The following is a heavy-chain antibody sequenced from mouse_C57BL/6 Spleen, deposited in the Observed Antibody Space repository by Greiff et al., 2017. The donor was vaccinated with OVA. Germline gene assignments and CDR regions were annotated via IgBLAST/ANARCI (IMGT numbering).Heavy chain of an antibody. CDR3: ASFGYFYAMDY. CDR1: GYTFTDYY. J-gene: IGHJ4*01. D-gene: IGHD2-3*01. Sequence: VQLQQSGPELVKPGASVKISCKASGYTFTDYYMNWVKQSHGKSLEWIGDINPNNGGTSYNQKFKGKATLTVDKSSSTAYMELRSLTSEDSAVYYCASFGYFYAMDYWGQGTSVTVSS. CDR2: INPNNGGT. V-gene: IGHV1-26*01.